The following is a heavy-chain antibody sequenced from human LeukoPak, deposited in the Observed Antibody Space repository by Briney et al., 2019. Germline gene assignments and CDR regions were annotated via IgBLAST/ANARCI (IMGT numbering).Heavy chain of an antibody. Sequence: SETLSLTCTVSGGSISNSNYYWGWVRQPPGKGLEWSGTIYYNGATQYNPSLKTRVPITVDTSKNQFSLRLTSVTATDAAMYYCAKELRIPALADTGDYWGQGTPVTVSS. J-gene: IGHJ4*02. CDR2: IYYNGAT. V-gene: IGHV4-39*01. CDR1: GGSISNSNYY. CDR3: AKELRIPALADTGDY. D-gene: IGHD6-19*01.